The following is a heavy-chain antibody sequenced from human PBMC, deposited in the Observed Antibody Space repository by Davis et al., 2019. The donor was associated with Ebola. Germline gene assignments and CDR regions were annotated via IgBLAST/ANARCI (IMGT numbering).Heavy chain of an antibody. V-gene: IGHV3-11*01. CDR2: IGPSGNSF. Sequence: GESLKISCEVSGFTFSDYYMSWIRQAPGKGLEWIAYIGPSGNSFYCADSVKGRFTISRDNAKNSLFLQMNGLKTEDTDVYYCATRLECTKGECSGYYYTNVWGKGTTVTVSS. D-gene: IGHD2-8*01. J-gene: IGHJ6*03. CDR3: ATRLECTKGECSGYYYTNV. CDR1: GFTFSDYY.